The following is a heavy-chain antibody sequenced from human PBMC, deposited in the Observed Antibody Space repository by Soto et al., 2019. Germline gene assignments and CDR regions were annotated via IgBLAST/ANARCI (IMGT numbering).Heavy chain of an antibody. J-gene: IGHJ5*02. CDR1: GFTFSSYW. V-gene: IGHV3-7*01. CDR2: IKQDGSEK. Sequence: PGGTLRLSCAASGFTFSSYWMSYVRQAPGKGLEWVANIKQDGSEKYYVDSVKGRFTISRDNAKNSLYLQMNSLRAEDTAVYYCARKEYYDFWSGYYWEQNLFDLWGQGTLVTVSS. D-gene: IGHD3-3*01. CDR3: ARKEYYDFWSGYYWEQNLFDL.